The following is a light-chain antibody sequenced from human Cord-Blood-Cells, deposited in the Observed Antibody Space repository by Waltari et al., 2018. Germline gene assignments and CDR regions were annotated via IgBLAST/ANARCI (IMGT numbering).Light chain of an antibody. CDR1: SGHSSYA. Sequence: QLVLTQSPSASASLGASVKLTCTLSSGHSSYAIAWHQQQPEKGPRYLMKLNSDGSHSKGDGIPDRFSGSSSGAARFLTISSLQSEDEADYYCQTWGTGIHWVFGGGTKLTVL. V-gene: IGLV4-69*01. J-gene: IGLJ3*02. CDR3: QTWGTGIHWV. CDR2: LNSDGSH.